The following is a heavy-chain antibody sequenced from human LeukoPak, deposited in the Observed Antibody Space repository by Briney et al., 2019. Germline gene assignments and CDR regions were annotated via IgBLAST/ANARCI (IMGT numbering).Heavy chain of an antibody. V-gene: IGHV3-15*01. Sequence: GGSLRLSCAASGFTFSNAWMSWVRQAPGKGLEWVGRIKSKTDGGTTDYAAPVKSRFTISRDDSKNTLYLQMNSLKTEDTAVYYCAKPGTYYDSSGYPRGYFDYWGQGTLVTVSS. CDR2: IKSKTDGGTT. D-gene: IGHD3-22*01. CDR1: GFTFSNAW. CDR3: AKPGTYYDSSGYPRGYFDY. J-gene: IGHJ4*02.